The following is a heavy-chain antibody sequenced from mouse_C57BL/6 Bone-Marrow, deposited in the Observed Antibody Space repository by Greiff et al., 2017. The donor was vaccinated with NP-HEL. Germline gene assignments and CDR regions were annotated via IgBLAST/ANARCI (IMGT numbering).Heavy chain of an antibody. Sequence: VQLQQSGAELVRPGTSVKVSCKASGYAFTNYLIEWVKQRPGQGLEWIGVINPGSGGTNYNEKFKGKATLTADKSSSTAYMLLSSLTSEDSAVYFCARTGDTAGAMDYWGQGTSVTVSS. CDR1: GYAFTNYL. D-gene: IGHD3-1*01. CDR3: ARTGDTAGAMDY. J-gene: IGHJ4*01. CDR2: INPGSGGT. V-gene: IGHV1-54*01.